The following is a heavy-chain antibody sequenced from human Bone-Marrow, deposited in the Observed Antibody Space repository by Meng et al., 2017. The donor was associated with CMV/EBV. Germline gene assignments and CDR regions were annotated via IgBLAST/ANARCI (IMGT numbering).Heavy chain of an antibody. CDR2: IKQGGSQK. J-gene: IGHJ4*02. D-gene: IGHD2-2*02. CDR3: ARDRPPNRNIVVVPAAINY. Sequence: GESLKISCTASGFTFGTYWMSWVRQAPGKGLEWVANIKQGGSQKYYADSAKGRFTISRDNAKNSLYLQMNSLRAEDTAVYYCARDRPPNRNIVVVPAAINYWGQGTLVTVSS. CDR1: GFTFGTYW. V-gene: IGHV3-7*01.